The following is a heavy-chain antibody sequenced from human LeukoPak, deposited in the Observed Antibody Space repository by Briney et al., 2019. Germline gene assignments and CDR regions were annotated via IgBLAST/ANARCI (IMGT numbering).Heavy chain of an antibody. D-gene: IGHD5-24*01. CDR1: GSTFSSYS. CDR2: ISSSSSTI. Sequence: GGSLRLSCAVSGSTFSSYSMNWVRQAPGKGLEWVSYISSSSSTIYYADSVKGRFTISRDNAKNSLYLQMNSLRAEDTAVYYCARGRDGYNSPFVYWGQGTLVTVSS. V-gene: IGHV3-48*01. CDR3: ARGRDGYNSPFVY. J-gene: IGHJ4*02.